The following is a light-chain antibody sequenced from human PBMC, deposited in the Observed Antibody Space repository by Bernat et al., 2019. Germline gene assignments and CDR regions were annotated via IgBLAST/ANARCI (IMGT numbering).Light chain of an antibody. CDR1: SSDVGGYNY. Sequence: QSALTQPPSASGSPGQSVTISCTGTSSDVGGYNYVSWYQQHLGKAPKLMIYDVSNRPSGVSNRFSGSKSGNTASLTISGLQAEDEADYYCSSYTSSSTYVFGTGTKVTVL. CDR2: DVS. CDR3: SSYTSSSTYV. V-gene: IGLV2-14*03. J-gene: IGLJ1*01.